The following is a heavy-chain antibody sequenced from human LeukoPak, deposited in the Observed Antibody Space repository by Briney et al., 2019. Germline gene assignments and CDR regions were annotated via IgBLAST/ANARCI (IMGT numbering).Heavy chain of an antibody. CDR1: GFTFSSYS. D-gene: IGHD3-22*01. CDR2: ISNSGSTI. J-gene: IGHJ3*02. Sequence: GGSLRLSCATSGFTFSSYSMNWVRQAPGKGLEWVSYISNSGSTIYYADSVKGRFTISRDNAKNSLYLQMSSLRDEDTTVYYCARSGYYYALDIWGQGTMVTVSS. CDR3: ARSGYYYALDI. V-gene: IGHV3-48*02.